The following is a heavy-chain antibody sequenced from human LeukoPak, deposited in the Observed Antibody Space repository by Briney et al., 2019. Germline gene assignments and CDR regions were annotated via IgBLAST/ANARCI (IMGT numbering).Heavy chain of an antibody. V-gene: IGHV3-9*01. CDR1: GFTFDDYA. CDR2: ISWNSGSI. J-gene: IGHJ5*02. CDR3: ASGGCSSTSCYALDH. D-gene: IGHD2-2*01. Sequence: PGRSLRLSCAASGFTFDDYAMHWVRQAPGKGLEWVSGISWNSGSIGYADSVKGRFTISRDNAKNSLYLQMNSLRAEDTALYYCASGGCSSTSCYALDHWGQGTLVTVSS.